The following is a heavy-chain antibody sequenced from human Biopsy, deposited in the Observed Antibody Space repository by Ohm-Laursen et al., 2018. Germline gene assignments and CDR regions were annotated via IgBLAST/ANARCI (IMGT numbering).Heavy chain of an antibody. Sequence: TLSLTWTVSGGSISNNNYYWGWIRQSPGKGLEWIGSIFYRGSTHYKPSLKSRVNISVDTSKNQFSLKLNSVTAANTAVYYCARDYDTSGYYYVSWGQGTLVTVSS. CDR2: IFYRGST. V-gene: IGHV4-39*01. CDR1: GGSISNNNYY. CDR3: ARDYDTSGYYYVS. D-gene: IGHD3-22*01. J-gene: IGHJ5*02.